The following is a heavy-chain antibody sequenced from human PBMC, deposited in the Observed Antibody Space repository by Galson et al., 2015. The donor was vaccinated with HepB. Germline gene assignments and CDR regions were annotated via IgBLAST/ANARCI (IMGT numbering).Heavy chain of an antibody. CDR2: IIPTLGIT. CDR1: GGTFSTYV. Sequence: SVKVSCKVSGGTFSTYVISWVRQAPGQGLEWMGRIIPTLGITNYAQKFQGRVTITADKSTDTAYMELSSLRSEDTALYYCARLSGAYFYSSGNYLFDYWGQGTLVTVSS. D-gene: IGHD3-10*01. V-gene: IGHV1-69*04. CDR3: ARLSGAYFYSSGNYLFDY. J-gene: IGHJ4*02.